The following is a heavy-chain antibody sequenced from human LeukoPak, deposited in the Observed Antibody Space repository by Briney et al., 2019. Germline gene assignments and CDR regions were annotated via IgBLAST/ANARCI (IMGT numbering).Heavy chain of an antibody. CDR2: ISYDGSNK. CDR1: GFTFSTYG. D-gene: IGHD3-9*01. V-gene: IGHV3-30*18. J-gene: IGHJ4*02. CDR3: AKNNVLRYFDWLPDFDY. Sequence: GGSLRLSCAASGFTFSTYGMHWVRQAPGKGLEWVAVISYDGSNKYYADSVKGRFTISRDNSKNTLYLQMNSLRAEDTAVYYCAKNNVLRYFDWLPDFDYWGQGTLVTVSS.